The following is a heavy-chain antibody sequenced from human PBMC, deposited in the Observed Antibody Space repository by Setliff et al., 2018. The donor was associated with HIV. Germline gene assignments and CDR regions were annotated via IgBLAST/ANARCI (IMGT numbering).Heavy chain of an antibody. CDR3: ARDPRTDSSYAWFDS. V-gene: IGHV3-7*03. CDR2: INQDGSEK. D-gene: IGHD6-6*01. J-gene: IGHJ5*01. Sequence: SCAASGFSFSNYWMNWVRQVPGKGLGWVANINQDGSEKKYVDSMKGRLTISRDNAKNSLYLQMTSLRAEDTALYFCARDPRTDSSYAWFDSWGQGTLVTVSS. CDR1: GFSFSNYW.